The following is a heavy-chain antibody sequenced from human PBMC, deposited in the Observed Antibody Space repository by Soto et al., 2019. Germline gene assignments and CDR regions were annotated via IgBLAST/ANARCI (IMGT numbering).Heavy chain of an antibody. CDR3: PGADSAGRSIRY. Sequence: EVQVVESGGGLVKPGGSLRLSCTAPGSPFSSYGMNWVRQAQGKGLEWVASINNGGEYIYYADSVQGRFTISRDNAKNSLYLQMNSMRAADSTVYVRPGADSAGRSIRYWGQGTMVTVSS. D-gene: IGHD1-26*01. J-gene: IGHJ4*02. V-gene: IGHV3-21*01. CDR2: INNGGEYI. CDR1: GSPFSSYG.